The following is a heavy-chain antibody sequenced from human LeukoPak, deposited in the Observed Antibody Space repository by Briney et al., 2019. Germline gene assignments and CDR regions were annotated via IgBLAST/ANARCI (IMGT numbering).Heavy chain of an antibody. J-gene: IGHJ6*03. CDR1: GGSFSGYY. CDR2: INHSGST. Sequence: PSETLSLTCAVYGGSFSGYYWSWIRQPPGKGLEWIGEINHSGSTNYNPSLKSRVTISVDTSKNQFSPKLSSVTAADTAVYYCARRFPRPRYGSGYYITPSCYMDVWGKGTTVTVSS. V-gene: IGHV4-34*01. CDR3: ARRFPRPRYGSGYYITPSCYMDV. D-gene: IGHD3-22*01.